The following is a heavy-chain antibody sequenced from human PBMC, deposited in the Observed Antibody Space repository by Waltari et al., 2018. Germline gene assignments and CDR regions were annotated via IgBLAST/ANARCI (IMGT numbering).Heavy chain of an antibody. CDR1: GFTFGDYA. D-gene: IGHD4-17*01. CDR2: IRSKAYGGTT. Sequence: EVQLVESGGGLVQPGRSLRLSCTASGFTFGDYAMSWFRPAPGKGLEWVGFIRSKAYGGTTEYAASVKGRFTISRDDSKSIAYLQMNSLKTEDTAVYYCTRGGGYGDYVFDYWGQGTLVTVSS. V-gene: IGHV3-49*03. CDR3: TRGGGYGDYVFDY. J-gene: IGHJ4*02.